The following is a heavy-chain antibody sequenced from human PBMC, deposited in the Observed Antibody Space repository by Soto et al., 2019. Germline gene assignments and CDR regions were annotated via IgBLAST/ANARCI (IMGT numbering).Heavy chain of an antibody. CDR2: ITEDGSGT. J-gene: IGHJ4*02. CDR1: GFTFSSYP. Sequence: PGGSLRLSCATSGFTFSSYPIHWVCQAPGKGPVWVSRITEDGSGTTYADSVKGRFTVTRDNAKNTMYLQMSGLGAEDTAVYHCVRGTNGWRGMDYWGQGTLVTVSS. D-gene: IGHD2-8*01. CDR3: VRGTNGWRGMDY. V-gene: IGHV3-74*01.